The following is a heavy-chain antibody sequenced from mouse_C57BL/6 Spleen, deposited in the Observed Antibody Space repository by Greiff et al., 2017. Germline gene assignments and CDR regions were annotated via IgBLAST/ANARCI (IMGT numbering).Heavy chain of an antibody. CDR2: ISSGSSTI. Sequence: EVQLVESGGGLVKPGGSLKLSCAASGFTFSDYGMHWVRQAPEKGLEWVAYISSGSSTIYYADTVKGRFTISRDNAKNTLFLQMTSLRSEDTAMYYCARTLTTVVDYYAMDYWGQGTSVTVSS. CDR1: GFTFSDYG. D-gene: IGHD1-1*01. CDR3: ARTLTTVVDYYAMDY. J-gene: IGHJ4*01. V-gene: IGHV5-17*01.